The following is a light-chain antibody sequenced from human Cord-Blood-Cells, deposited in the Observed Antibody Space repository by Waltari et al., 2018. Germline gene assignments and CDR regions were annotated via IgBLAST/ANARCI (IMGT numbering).Light chain of an antibody. V-gene: IGLV2-8*01. CDR3: SSYAGSNKL. Sequence: QSALTQPPSASGSPGQSVTISCTGTSSDVGGYNYVSWYQQHPGKAPKLMIYGVSKRPSGVPDRFSGSKSGNTASLTVSGLQAEDEADYYCSSYAGSNKLFGVGTKLTVL. J-gene: IGLJ3*02. CDR1: SSDVGGYNY. CDR2: GVS.